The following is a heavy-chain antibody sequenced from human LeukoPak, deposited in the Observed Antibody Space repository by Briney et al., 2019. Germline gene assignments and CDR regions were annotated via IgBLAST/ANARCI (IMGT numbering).Heavy chain of an antibody. CDR2: MGLSGSNK. J-gene: IGHJ4*02. D-gene: IGHD6-6*01. V-gene: IGHV3-33*01. Sequence: GGSLRLSCAASGFTFSSYGMHWVRQAPGKGLEWVAVMGLSGSNKYYADSVKGPFTISRDNSKNTLYLQMNSLRAEDTAVYYCATREGDGHSSSFSYLDYWGQGTLVTVSA. CDR3: ATREGDGHSSSFSYLDY. CDR1: GFTFSSYG.